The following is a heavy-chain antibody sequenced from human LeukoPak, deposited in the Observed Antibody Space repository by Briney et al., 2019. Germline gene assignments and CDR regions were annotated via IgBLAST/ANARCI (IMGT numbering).Heavy chain of an antibody. CDR1: GGSISSYY. V-gene: IGHV4-59*01. J-gene: IGHJ4*02. CDR2: IYYSGST. CDR3: ARGRFLEWLSYFDY. Sequence: SETLSLTCTVSGGSISSYYWSWIRQPPGKGLEWIGYIYYSGSTNYNPSLKGRVTISVDTSKNQFSLKLSSVTAADTAVYYCARGRFLEWLSYFDYWGQGTLVTVSS. D-gene: IGHD3-3*01.